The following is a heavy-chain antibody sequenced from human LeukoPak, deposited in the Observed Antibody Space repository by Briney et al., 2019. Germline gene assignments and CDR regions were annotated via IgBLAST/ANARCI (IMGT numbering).Heavy chain of an antibody. J-gene: IGHJ4*02. Sequence: SQTLSLTRAYSPDCLSSNTVVGNSTRHSPSRGLEWLGRTYYRSKWSNDSAVSVKSRITINPDTSKNQFSLQLNSVTPEDTAVYYCARSHSGRFDSWGQGTLVTVSS. CDR1: PDCLSSNTVV. D-gene: IGHD3-10*01. CDR3: ARSHSGRFDS. V-gene: IGHV6-1*01. CDR2: TYYRSKWSN.